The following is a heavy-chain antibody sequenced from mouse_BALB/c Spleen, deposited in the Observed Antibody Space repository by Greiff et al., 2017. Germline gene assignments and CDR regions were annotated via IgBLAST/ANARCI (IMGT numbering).Heavy chain of an antibody. Sequence: EVQLQQSGPSLVKPSQTLSLTCSVTGDSITSGYWNWIRKFPGNKLEYMGYISYSGSTYYNPSLKSRISITRDTSKNQYYLQLNSVTTEDTATYYCARRDYYGNPYAMDYWGQGTSVTVSA. J-gene: IGHJ4*01. CDR2: ISYSGST. CDR3: ARRDYYGNPYAMDY. V-gene: IGHV3-8*02. D-gene: IGHD2-1*01. CDR1: GDSITSGY.